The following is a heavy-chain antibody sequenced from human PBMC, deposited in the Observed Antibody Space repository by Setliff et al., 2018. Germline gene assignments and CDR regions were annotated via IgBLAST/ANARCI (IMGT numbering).Heavy chain of an antibody. D-gene: IGHD2-15*01. CDR2: IYSSGST. CDR3: ARLVETSTWGNWFDP. V-gene: IGHV4-59*08. J-gene: IGHJ5*02. CDR1: GSSFSSYS. Sequence: SETLSLTCTVSGSSFSSYSWGWIRQPPGKGLEWIGNIYSSGSTNYNPSLKSRVTTSVDTSKNQFSLKLSSVTAADTAVYYCARLVETSTWGNWFDPWGQGTLVTVSS.